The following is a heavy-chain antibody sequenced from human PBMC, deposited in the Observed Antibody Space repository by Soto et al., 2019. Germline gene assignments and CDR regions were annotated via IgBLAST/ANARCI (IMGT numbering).Heavy chain of an antibody. Sequence: QVQLVQSGAEVKKPGSSVKVSCKASGGTFSSYAISWVRQAPGQGLEWMGGIIPIFGTANYAQKFQGRVTTTAGATTSTAYMELGSRRSEDTAVYYCARVGPTVTAWSFDLWGRGSLVTVSS. V-gene: IGHV1-69*12. CDR2: IIPIFGTA. CDR1: GGTFSSYA. CDR3: ARVGPTVTAWSFDL. J-gene: IGHJ2*01. D-gene: IGHD4-17*01.